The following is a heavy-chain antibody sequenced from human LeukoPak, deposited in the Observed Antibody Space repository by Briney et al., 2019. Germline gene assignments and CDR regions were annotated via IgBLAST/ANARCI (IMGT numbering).Heavy chain of an antibody. CDR3: ATPGPSRGLGYCSRTSCYNV. CDR1: GYTFTDYY. J-gene: IGHJ6*04. V-gene: IGHV1-69-2*01. CDR2: VDPEDGET. D-gene: IGHD2-2*02. Sequence: ATVKISCKVSGYTFTDYYMHWVQQAPGKGLEWMGLVDPEDGETIYAEKFQGSVTITADTSTDTAYMELSSLRSEDTAVYYCATPGPSRGLGYCSRTSCYNVWGKGTTVTVSS.